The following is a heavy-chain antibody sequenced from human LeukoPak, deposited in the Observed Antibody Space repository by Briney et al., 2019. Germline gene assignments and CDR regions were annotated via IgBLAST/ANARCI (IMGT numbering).Heavy chain of an antibody. J-gene: IGHJ4*02. CDR1: GFTFSSYR. CDR3: ARGPADHFDY. CDR2: ISSSSTYI. Sequence: GGSLRLSCAASGFTFSSYRMNWVRQAPGKGLEWVSYISSSSTYIYYADSVKGRFTISRDNAKNSVYLQMNSLRAEDTAVYSCARGPADHFDYWGQGTLVTVSS. D-gene: IGHD2-2*01. V-gene: IGHV3-21*05.